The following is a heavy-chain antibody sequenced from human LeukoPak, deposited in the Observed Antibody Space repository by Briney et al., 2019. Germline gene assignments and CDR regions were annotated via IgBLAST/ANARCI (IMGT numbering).Heavy chain of an antibody. CDR2: INPSGGST. J-gene: IGHJ4*02. Sequence: ASVKVSCKASGYTFTSYYMHWVRQAPGQGLEWMGIINPSGGSTSYAQKFQGRVTMTRDMSTSTVYMELSSLRSEDTAVYYCARDQSIDDRAFDYWARELWSPSPQ. CDR1: GYTFTSYY. V-gene: IGHV1-46*01. D-gene: IGHD1-1*01. CDR3: ARDQSIDDRAFDY.